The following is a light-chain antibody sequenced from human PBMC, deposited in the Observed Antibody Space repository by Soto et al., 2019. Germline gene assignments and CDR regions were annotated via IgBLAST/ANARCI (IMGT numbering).Light chain of an antibody. CDR2: GGS. V-gene: IGKV3D-15*01. J-gene: IGKJ1*01. CDR3: QQFRNWPWT. CDR1: QSISIN. Sequence: EIVLTQSPGTLSVSPGDRVTLSCRASQSISINLAWYQHKPGQAPRLLIHGGSTRATGIPDRISGSGSGTGFTLTISSLQSEDFAVYYCQQFRNWPWTFGQGTKVDI.